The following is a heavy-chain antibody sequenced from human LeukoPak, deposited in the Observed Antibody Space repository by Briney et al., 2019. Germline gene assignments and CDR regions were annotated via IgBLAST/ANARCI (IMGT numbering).Heavy chain of an antibody. D-gene: IGHD4-23*01. CDR1: GFTFNNIG. J-gene: IGHJ4*02. Sequence: PGGSLRLSCAASGFTFNNIGMHWVRQAPGKGLDFVSFIDFEGVDKYYADSVRGRFTISKDYSKATLYLQMNSLRPEDTAIYYCAKDLHGGYSSDYWGQGTLVTVSS. CDR3: AKDLHGGYSSDY. V-gene: IGHV3-30*02. CDR2: IDFEGVDK.